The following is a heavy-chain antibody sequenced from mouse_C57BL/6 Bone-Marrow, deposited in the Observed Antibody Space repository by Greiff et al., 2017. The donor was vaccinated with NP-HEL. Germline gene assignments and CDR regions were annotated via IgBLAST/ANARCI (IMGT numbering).Heavy chain of an antibody. CDR2: IHPNSGST. CDR1: GYTFTSYW. D-gene: IGHD1-1*01. Sequence: QVQLQQPGAELVKPGASVKLSCKASGYTFTSYWMHWVKQRPGQGLEWIGMIHPNSGSTNYNEKFKNKATLTVDKSSSTAYMQLSSLTSEDSAVYYCAGRAVVARGLDYWGQGTTLTVSS. J-gene: IGHJ2*01. CDR3: AGRAVVARGLDY. V-gene: IGHV1-64*01.